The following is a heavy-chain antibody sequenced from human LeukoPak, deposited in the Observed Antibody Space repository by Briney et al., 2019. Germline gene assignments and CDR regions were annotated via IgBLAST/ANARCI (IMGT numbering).Heavy chain of an antibody. CDR3: ARAVDYGDDFDY. J-gene: IGHJ4*02. CDR1: GFTFSSYE. Sequence: GGSLRLSCAAPGFTFSSYEMNWARQAPGKGLEWVSYISSSGSTIYYADSVKGRFTISRDNAKNSLYLQMNSLRAEDTAVYYCARAVDYGDDFDYWGQGTLVTVSS. CDR2: ISSSGSTI. D-gene: IGHD4-17*01. V-gene: IGHV3-48*03.